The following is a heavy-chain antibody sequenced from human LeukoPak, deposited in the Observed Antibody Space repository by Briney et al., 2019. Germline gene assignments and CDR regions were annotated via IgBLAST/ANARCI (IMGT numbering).Heavy chain of an antibody. CDR1: GYTFTSYD. D-gene: IGHD7-27*01. V-gene: IGHV1-8*01. CDR3: ARAPLTGDPWFDP. CDR2: MNPNSGDT. Sequence: ASVKVSCKASGYTFTSYDINWVRQATGQGLEWMGRMNPNSGDTGYAQKFQGRVTMTRNTSISTAYMELSSLRSEDTAVYYCARAPLTGDPWFDPWGQGTLVTVSS. J-gene: IGHJ5*02.